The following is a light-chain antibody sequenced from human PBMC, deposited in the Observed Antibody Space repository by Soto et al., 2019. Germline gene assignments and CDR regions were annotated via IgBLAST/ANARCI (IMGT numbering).Light chain of an antibody. CDR2: AAS. CDR1: QDISNY. V-gene: IGKV1-39*01. CDR3: QQSYNMPWT. Sequence: DIQMTQSPSSLSASVGDRVTITCQASQDISNYLNWYQQKPGKAPKVLIYAASSLQSGVPSRFSGSGSGTGFTLTISSLQPEDFATYFCQQSYNMPWTFGQGTKVDIK. J-gene: IGKJ1*01.